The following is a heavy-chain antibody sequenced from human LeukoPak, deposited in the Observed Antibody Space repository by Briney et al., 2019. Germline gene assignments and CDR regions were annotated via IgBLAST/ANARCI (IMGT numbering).Heavy chain of an antibody. CDR3: ARGALVVAGNDNAFDI. J-gene: IGHJ3*02. V-gene: IGHV3-21*01. CDR2: LSTGCSYI. Sequence: GGSLRLSCAASGFTFSSYSGDWVRQAPGKVLEGLSSLSTGCSYIYYVDSVKGRFTMYRDNAKKSLYLQIKSLRADGTAVYYCARGALVVAGNDNAFDIWGQGTMVTVSS. CDR1: GFTFSSYS. D-gene: IGHD6-19*01.